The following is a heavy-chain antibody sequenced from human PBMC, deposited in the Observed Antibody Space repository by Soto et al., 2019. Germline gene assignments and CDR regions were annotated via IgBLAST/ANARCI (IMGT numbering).Heavy chain of an antibody. D-gene: IGHD1-26*01. CDR2: IFSSGRT. V-gene: IGHV4-4*07. CDR1: GASLLSSY. CDR3: AKGWDVKYFDK. J-gene: IGHJ4*02. Sequence: SETLSLTCSVSGASLLSSYWSWVRQPAGKGLEWIGHIFSSGRTSYNPSLKSRLTMSIDTSKNLFSLNLSSVTAADTAVYYCAKGWDVKYFDKWGQGTLVTVSS.